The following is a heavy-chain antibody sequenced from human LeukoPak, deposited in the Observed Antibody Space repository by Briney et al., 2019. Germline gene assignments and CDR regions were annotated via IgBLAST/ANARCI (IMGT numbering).Heavy chain of an antibody. CDR2: IYYRGST. V-gene: IGHV4-39*07. J-gene: IGHJ6*03. CDR3: ARESGYSYEVNMDV. CDR1: GGSISSSSYY. Sequence: SETLSLTCTVSGGSISSSSYYWGWIRQPPGKGLEWIGSIYYRGSTYYNPSLKSRVTISVDTSKNQFSLKLNTVTAADTAVYYCARESGYSYEVNMDVWGKGTTVTVSS. D-gene: IGHD5-18*01.